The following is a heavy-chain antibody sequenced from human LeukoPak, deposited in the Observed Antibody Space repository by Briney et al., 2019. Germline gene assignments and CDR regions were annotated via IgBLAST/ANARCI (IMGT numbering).Heavy chain of an antibody. CDR1: GFTFSSYA. Sequence: PGGSLRLSCAASGFTFSSYAMHWVRQAPGKGLEWVAVISYDGSNKYYADSVKGRFTISRDNSKNTLYLQMNSLRAEDTAVYYCASDSSGFDAFDIWGQGTMVTVTS. CDR3: ASDSSGFDAFDI. CDR2: ISYDGSNK. D-gene: IGHD3-22*01. V-gene: IGHV3-30-3*01. J-gene: IGHJ3*02.